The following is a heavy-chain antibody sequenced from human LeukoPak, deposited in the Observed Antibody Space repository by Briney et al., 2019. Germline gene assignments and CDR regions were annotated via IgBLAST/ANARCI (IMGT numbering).Heavy chain of an antibody. CDR1: GFTFSTYA. J-gene: IGHJ4*02. V-gene: IGHV3-23*01. Sequence: GGSLRLSCAASGFTFSTYAMTWVRQAPGKGLEWVSTISGTTSNSRTYYADSVKGRFTISRDNSKNTLYLQMNSLRADDTAVYYCARGGKYYGSGSSNWGQGTLVTVSS. CDR2: ISGTTSNSRT. CDR3: ARGGKYYGSGSSN. D-gene: IGHD3-10*01.